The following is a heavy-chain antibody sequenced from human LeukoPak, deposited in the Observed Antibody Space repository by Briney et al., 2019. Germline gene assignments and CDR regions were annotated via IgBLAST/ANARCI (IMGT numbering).Heavy chain of an antibody. CDR1: GFTFDDYA. CDR2: ISWNSGKI. V-gene: IGHV3-9*01. D-gene: IGHD6-13*01. CDR3: AKGSWSTYYYYYMDG. Sequence: GRSLRLSCAASGFTFDDYAMQWVRHAPGKGLEGVSGISWNSGKIVYADSVKGPFTISRDNAKNSLYLQMNSLRAEDTALYYCAKGSWSTYYYYYMDGGGKGTTATVSS. J-gene: IGHJ6*03.